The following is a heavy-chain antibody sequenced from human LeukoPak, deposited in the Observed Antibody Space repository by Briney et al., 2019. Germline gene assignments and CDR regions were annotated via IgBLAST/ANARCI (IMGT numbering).Heavy chain of an antibody. CDR2: INHSGST. CDR1: GGSFSGYY. Sequence: SETLSLTCAVYGGSFSGYYWSWIRQPPGKGLEWIGEINHSGSTNYNPSLKSRVTISVDTSKNQFSLKLSSVTAADTAVYYCARDQLLGYYYYYYMDVWGKGTTVTVSS. D-gene: IGHD2-2*01. CDR3: ARDQLLGYYYYYYMDV. J-gene: IGHJ6*03. V-gene: IGHV4-34*01.